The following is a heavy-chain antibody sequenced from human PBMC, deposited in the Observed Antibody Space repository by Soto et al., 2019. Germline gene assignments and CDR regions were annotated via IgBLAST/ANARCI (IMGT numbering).Heavy chain of an antibody. V-gene: IGHV1-46*01. CDR3: ARVYTMVRGVISPEFDY. CDR2: INPSGGST. Sequence: ASLKVSCKASGYTFTSYYMHWVRQAPGQGLEWMGIINPSGGSTSYAQKFQGRVTMTRDTSTSTVYMELSSLRSEDTAVYYCARVYTMVRGVISPEFDYWGQGTLVTVSS. D-gene: IGHD3-10*01. CDR1: GYTFTSYY. J-gene: IGHJ4*02.